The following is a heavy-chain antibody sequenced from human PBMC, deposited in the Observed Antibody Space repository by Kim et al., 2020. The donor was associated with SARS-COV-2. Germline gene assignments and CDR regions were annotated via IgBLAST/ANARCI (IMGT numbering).Heavy chain of an antibody. CDR2: GKA. D-gene: IGHD3-16*02. Sequence: GKANYAQKFQGRVTITADKSTSTAYMELSSLRSEDTAVYYCARGSLSNDYWGQGTLVTVSS. CDR3: ARGSLSNDY. V-gene: IGHV1-69*04. J-gene: IGHJ4*02.